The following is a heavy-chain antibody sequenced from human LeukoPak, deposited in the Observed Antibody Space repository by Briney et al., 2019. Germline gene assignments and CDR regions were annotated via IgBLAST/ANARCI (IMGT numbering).Heavy chain of an antibody. CDR1: GFTFSSYG. V-gene: IGHV3-30*02. J-gene: IGHJ4*02. D-gene: IGHD3-22*01. CDR3: AKDPNSSGYYYADY. CDR2: IRYDGSNK. Sequence: GGSLRLSCAASGFTFSSYGMHWVRQAPGKGLEWVAFIRYDGSNKYYADSVKGRFTISRDNSKNTLYLQMNSLRAEDTAVYYCAKDPNSSGYYYADYWGQGTLVTVSS.